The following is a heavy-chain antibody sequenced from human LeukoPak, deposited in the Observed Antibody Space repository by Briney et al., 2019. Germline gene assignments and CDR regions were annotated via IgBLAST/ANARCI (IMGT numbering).Heavy chain of an antibody. CDR2: IYYSGST. CDR3: ARANYDFWSGQTSAFDI. J-gene: IGHJ3*02. V-gene: IGHV4-39*01. Sequence: SETLSLTCTVSGGSISSSSYYWGWIRQPPGKGLEWIGSIYYSGSTYYNPSLKRRVTISVDTYKNQFSLKLSSVTAADTAVYYCARANYDFWSGQTSAFDIWGQGRMVTVSS. D-gene: IGHD3-3*01. CDR1: GGSISSSSYY.